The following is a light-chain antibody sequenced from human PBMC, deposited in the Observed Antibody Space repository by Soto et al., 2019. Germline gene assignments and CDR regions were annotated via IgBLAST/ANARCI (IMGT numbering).Light chain of an antibody. J-gene: IGLJ1*01. V-gene: IGLV2-14*03. CDR3: YSPRSSTSPFYV. CDR1: SSDIGGSNY. Sequence: QSALTQPASVSGSPGQSITISCAGTSSDIGGSNYVSWYQQHPGKAPKLMIYGVSNRPSGVSNRFSGSKSGNTASLTISGLQSDDEPNYFCYSPRSSTSPFYVFAPGTKVTAL. CDR2: GVS.